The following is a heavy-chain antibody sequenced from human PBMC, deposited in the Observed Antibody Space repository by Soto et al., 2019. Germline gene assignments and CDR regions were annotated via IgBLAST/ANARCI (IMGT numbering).Heavy chain of an antibody. CDR2: INHSGST. V-gene: IGHV4-34*01. CDR1: GGSFSGYY. J-gene: IGHJ5*02. CDR3: ARGVDYDILTGYYTNWFDP. Sequence: QVQLQQWGAGLLKPSETLSLTCAVYGGSFSGYYWSWIRQPPGKGLEWIGEINHSGSTNCNPSLKSRVTISVDTSKNQFSLKLSSVTAADTAVYYCARGVDYDILTGYYTNWFDPWGQGTLVTVSS. D-gene: IGHD3-9*01.